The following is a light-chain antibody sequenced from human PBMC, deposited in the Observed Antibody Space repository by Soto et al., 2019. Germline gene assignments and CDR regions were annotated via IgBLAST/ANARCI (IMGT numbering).Light chain of an antibody. CDR1: ISDVGGYNY. CDR2: EVS. Sequence: QSALALPASVSGSPGQSITISCTGTISDVGGYNYVSWYQQHPGKAPKLMIYEVSSRPSGVSNRFSGSKSGNTASLTISGLQAEDEADYYCSSYTSSSTLVSYVFGTGTKVTVL. CDR3: SSYTSSSTLVSYV. V-gene: IGLV2-14*01. J-gene: IGLJ1*01.